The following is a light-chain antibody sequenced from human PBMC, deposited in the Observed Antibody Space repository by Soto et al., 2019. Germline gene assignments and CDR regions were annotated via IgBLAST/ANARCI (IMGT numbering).Light chain of an antibody. J-gene: IGKJ4*01. CDR2: DAS. CDR3: QQYNNWPPLT. V-gene: IGKV3-15*01. CDR1: QSVSSN. Sequence: EIVMTQSPATLSVSPGERATLSCRTSQSVSSNLAWYQQEPGQPPRRLISDASTRATGIPARFGGSGSGTEFTLTISSLQSEDFAVYYCQQYNNWPPLTFGGGTKVEIK.